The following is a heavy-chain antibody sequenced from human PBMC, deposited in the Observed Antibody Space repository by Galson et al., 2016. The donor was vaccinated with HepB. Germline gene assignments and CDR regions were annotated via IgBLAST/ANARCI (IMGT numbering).Heavy chain of an antibody. CDR1: GGIFSRYA. V-gene: IGHV1-69*13. CDR3: ARGSQLLGRLGA. CDR2: IIPSFDTA. D-gene: IGHD3-16*01. Sequence: SVKVSCKASGGIFSRYAISWVRQAPGQGLEWMGGIIPSFDTANSVQKFQGRVTMTADVSTSTAYMELSSLRSEDTAVYYCARGSQLLGRLGAWGQGTLVTVSS. J-gene: IGHJ4*02.